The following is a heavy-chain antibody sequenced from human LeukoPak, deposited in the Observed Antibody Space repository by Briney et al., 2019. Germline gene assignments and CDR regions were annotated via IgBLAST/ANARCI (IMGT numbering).Heavy chain of an antibody. CDR2: INQDVSNK. Sequence: GGSLRLSCAAPGFTFSNDWMCWVRQAPGKGLEWVANINQDVSNKYYADSVKGRFTISRDNAKNSLYLQMSSLTAEDTAIYYCARDHAYRADYWGQGTLVTVSS. D-gene: IGHD2-2*01. CDR1: GFTFSNDW. J-gene: IGHJ4*02. V-gene: IGHV3-7*01. CDR3: ARDHAYRADY.